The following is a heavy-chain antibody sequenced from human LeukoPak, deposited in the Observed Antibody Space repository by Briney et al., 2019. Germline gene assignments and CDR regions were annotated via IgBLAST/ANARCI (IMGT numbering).Heavy chain of an antibody. CDR2: IYSGGST. CDR1: GFTVSSNH. V-gene: IGHV3-53*05. J-gene: IGHJ6*02. CDR3: AKDLGYYYGMDV. Sequence: GGSLRLSCAASGFTVSSNHMSWVRQAPGKGLEWVSVIYSGGSTYYADSVKGRFTISRDNSKNTLYLQMNSLRAEDTAVYYCAKDLGYYYGMDVWGQGTTVTVSS.